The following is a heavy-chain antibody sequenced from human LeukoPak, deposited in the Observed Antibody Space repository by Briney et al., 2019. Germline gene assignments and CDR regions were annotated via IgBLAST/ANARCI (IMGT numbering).Heavy chain of an antibody. V-gene: IGHV3-33*01. Sequence: PGGSLRLSCAASGFSFRNYDMHWVRQAPGKGLEGVADIWYDGSNKYYADSVKGRFTISRDNSKNTLYLQMNSLRVEDTAVYYCARGDPTVTTKQNLDYWGQGTLVTVSS. D-gene: IGHD4-17*01. CDR2: IWYDGSNK. J-gene: IGHJ4*02. CDR3: ARGDPTVTTKQNLDY. CDR1: GFSFRNYD.